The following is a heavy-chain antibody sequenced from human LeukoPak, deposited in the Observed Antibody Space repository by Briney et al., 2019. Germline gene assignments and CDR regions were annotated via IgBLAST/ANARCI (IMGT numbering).Heavy chain of an antibody. D-gene: IGHD4-11*01. V-gene: IGHV3-74*01. CDR2: INTDGSST. CDR3: ARGNVADYKLIDY. Sequence: PGGSLRLSCAASGFTFSIYWMHWVRQAPGKGLVWVSRINTDGSSTSYADSVKGRFTFSRDNAKNALYLQMSSLRVEDTAVYFCARGNVADYKLIDYCGEGTLVTVSS. CDR1: GFTFSIYW. J-gene: IGHJ4*02.